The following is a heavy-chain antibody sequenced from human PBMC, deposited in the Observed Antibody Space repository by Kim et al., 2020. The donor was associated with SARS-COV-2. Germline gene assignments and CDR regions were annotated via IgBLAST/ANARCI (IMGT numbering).Heavy chain of an antibody. V-gene: IGHV3-30*03. Sequence: GGSLRLSCAASGFTFSSYGIHWVRQAPGKGLEWVAAISYDGSNKYYTDSVKGRFSISRDNSKNTLYLQMNSLTTEDTAVYFCARGSSCTSSSCRTKGYYGMDDWGQGTTVTVSS. CDR1: GFTFSSYG. CDR3: ARGSSCTSSSCRTKGYYGMDD. J-gene: IGHJ6*02. CDR2: ISYDGSNK. D-gene: IGHD2-2*01.